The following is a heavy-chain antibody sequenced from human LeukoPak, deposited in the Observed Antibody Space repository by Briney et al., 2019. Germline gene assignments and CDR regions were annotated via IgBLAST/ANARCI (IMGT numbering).Heavy chain of an antibody. CDR3: AKTSAAGSMMGYFDL. D-gene: IGHD6-13*01. Sequence: GGSLRLSCAASGFTFSSYAMSWVSQAPGKGLEWVSAISGSGGSTYYADSVKGRFTISRDNSKNTLYLQMNSLRAEDTAVYYCAKTSAAGSMMGYFDLWGRGTLVTVSS. V-gene: IGHV3-23*01. CDR1: GFTFSSYA. J-gene: IGHJ2*01. CDR2: ISGSGGST.